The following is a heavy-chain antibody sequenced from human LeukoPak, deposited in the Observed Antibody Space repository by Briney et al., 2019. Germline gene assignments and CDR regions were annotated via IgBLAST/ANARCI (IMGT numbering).Heavy chain of an antibody. CDR2: ISAAGGNI. D-gene: IGHD5-24*01. J-gene: IGHJ6*02. Sequence: GGSLRLSCAASGFTFSSYAMSWVRQAPGKGLEWVSTISAAGGNIYYADSVKGRFSISRDNSKNTVYLQMSSLRAEDTALYYCAKRTGDGYFYPMDVWGQGTTVTVSS. CDR1: GFTFSSYA. CDR3: AKRTGDGYFYPMDV. V-gene: IGHV3-23*01.